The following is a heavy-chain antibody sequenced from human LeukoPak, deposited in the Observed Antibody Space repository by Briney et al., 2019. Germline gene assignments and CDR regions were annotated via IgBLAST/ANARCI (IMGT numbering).Heavy chain of an antibody. D-gene: IGHD2/OR15-2a*01. J-gene: IGHJ4*02. CDR1: GYTFTSYG. CDR2: ISAYNGNT. CDR3: ARDRENSFDY. Sequence: ASVKVSCKASGYTFTSYGISWVRQAPGQGLEWMGWISAYNGNTNYAQKFQGRVTITTDESTSTAYMELSSLRSEDTAVYYCARDRENSFDYWGQGTLVTVSS. V-gene: IGHV1-18*01.